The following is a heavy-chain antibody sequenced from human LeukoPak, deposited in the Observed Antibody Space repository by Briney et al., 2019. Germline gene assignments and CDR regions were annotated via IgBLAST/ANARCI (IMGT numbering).Heavy chain of an antibody. CDR3: ARWTYYDILTGSYYFDY. J-gene: IGHJ4*02. D-gene: IGHD3-9*01. Sequence: SQTLSLTCTVSGGSISSGDYYWSWIRQPPGKGLEWIGYIYYSGSTYYNPSLKSRVTISVDTSKNQFSLKLSSVTAADTAVYYRARWTYYDILTGSYYFDYWGQGTLVTVSS. CDR1: GGSISSGDYY. CDR2: IYYSGST. V-gene: IGHV4-30-4*01.